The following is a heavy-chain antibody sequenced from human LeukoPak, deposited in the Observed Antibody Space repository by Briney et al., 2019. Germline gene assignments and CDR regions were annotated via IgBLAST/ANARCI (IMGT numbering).Heavy chain of an antibody. J-gene: IGHJ6*03. D-gene: IGHD6-25*01. CDR3: ACSAQYYYMDV. Sequence: KTSETLSLTCTVSGGSISSYYWNWIRQPAGKGLEWIGRIHTSGSTNYNPSLKSRVTISVDTSKNQLPLKLNSVTAADTAEYYCACSAQYYYMDVWGKGTTVTVSS. V-gene: IGHV4-4*07. CDR1: GGSISSYY. CDR2: IHTSGST.